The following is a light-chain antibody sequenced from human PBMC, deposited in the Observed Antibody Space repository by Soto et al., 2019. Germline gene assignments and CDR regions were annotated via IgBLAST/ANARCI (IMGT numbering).Light chain of an antibody. V-gene: IGKV3-15*01. CDR3: QQYNNWPLT. Sequence: EIVMTQSPATLSVSPGERATLSCRASQSVSSNLAWYQQKPGQAPRLLIYGASTRATGIPARFSGSGSGTEFTLTLSSLQSEDFAVYYCQQYNNWPLTFVQGTKVESK. CDR2: GAS. J-gene: IGKJ1*01. CDR1: QSVSSN.